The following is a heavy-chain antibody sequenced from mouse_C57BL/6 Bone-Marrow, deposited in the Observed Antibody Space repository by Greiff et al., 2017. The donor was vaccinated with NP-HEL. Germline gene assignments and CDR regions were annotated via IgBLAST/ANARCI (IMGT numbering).Heavy chain of an antibody. Sequence: EVKLMESGGGLVQPGGSLSLSCAASGFTFTDYYMSWVRQPPGKALEWLVFIRNKANGYTTEYSASVKGRFTISRDKSKSILYLQMNALRAEDSATYYCARSIYYDYADDPYYAMDYGGQGTSVTVTA. D-gene: IGHD2-4*01. J-gene: IGHJ4*01. CDR2: IRNKANGYTT. V-gene: IGHV7-3*01. CDR1: GFTFTDYY. CDR3: ARSIYYDYADDPYYAMDY.